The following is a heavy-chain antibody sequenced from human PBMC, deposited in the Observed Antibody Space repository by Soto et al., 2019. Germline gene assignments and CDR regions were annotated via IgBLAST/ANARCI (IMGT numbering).Heavy chain of an antibody. J-gene: IGHJ5*02. CDR1: GGSISSDANF. CDR2: ISYTGRT. D-gene: IGHD6-6*01. Sequence: KPSETLSLICTGSGGSISSDANFWSWIRQLPGRGLEWIGYISYTGRTYYTPSLNSRLTISLDTSKNLFSLRLSAVTAADTAVYFCARGSFSSSSSWFDPWGQGTLVTVSS. CDR3: ARGSFSSSSSWFDP. V-gene: IGHV4-31*03.